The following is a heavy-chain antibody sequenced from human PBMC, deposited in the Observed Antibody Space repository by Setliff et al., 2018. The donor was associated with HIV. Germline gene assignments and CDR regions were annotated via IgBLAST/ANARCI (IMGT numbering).Heavy chain of an antibody. CDR3: ARLWSYDYVWGSYRPVDY. CDR1: GFTFSSYS. Sequence: GGSLRLSCAASGFTFSSYSMNWVRQTPGKGLEWISYISATGTIKYADSVKGRFTISRDNAKNTLYLQMNSLRAEDTGVYYCARLWSYDYVWGSYRPVDYWGRGTQVTVSS. J-gene: IGHJ4*02. V-gene: IGHV3-48*01. CDR2: ISATGTI. D-gene: IGHD3-16*02.